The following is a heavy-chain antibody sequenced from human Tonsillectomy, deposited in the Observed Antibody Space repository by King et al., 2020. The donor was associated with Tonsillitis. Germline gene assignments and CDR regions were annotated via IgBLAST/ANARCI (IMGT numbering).Heavy chain of an antibody. Sequence: QLVQSGPEVKKPGTSVKVSCKASGFTFTSSAVQWVRQARGQRLEWIGWIVVGSGNTNYAQKFQERVTITRDMSTSTAYMELSSLRSEDTAVYYCAAVGRTYYDIVTGYSYYYYGMDVWGQGTTVTVSS. D-gene: IGHD3-9*01. V-gene: IGHV1-58*01. CDR2: IVVGSGNT. J-gene: IGHJ6*02. CDR1: GFTFTSSA. CDR3: AAVGRTYYDIVTGYSYYYYGMDV.